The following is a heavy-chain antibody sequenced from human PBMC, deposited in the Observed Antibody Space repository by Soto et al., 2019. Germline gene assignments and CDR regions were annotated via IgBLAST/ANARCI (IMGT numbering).Heavy chain of an antibody. CDR1: GYTFTNYG. V-gene: IGHV1-18*04. J-gene: IGHJ4*02. CDR2: ISGYNGNT. CDR3: AREDSTDPYFDY. Sequence: QVQLVQSGTEVKKPGASVKVSCKASGYTFTNYGISWVRQAPGQGLEWMGWISGYNGNTNSAQRLQGRVTMTTDTSTRTAYMDLRSLRSDDTAVYYCAREDSTDPYFDYWGQGTLVPVSS. D-gene: IGHD2-15*01.